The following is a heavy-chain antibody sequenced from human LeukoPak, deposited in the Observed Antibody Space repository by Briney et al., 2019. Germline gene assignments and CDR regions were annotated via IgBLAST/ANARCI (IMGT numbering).Heavy chain of an antibody. Sequence: GGSLRLSCAASGSTFSSYSMNWVRQAPGKGLEWVAVISHDVKTTYYADSAKGRFTISRDNSRNTVFLQMNRLRPEDTAVYYCVKEAYYGWGSSPTFYFDYWGQGTRVTVSS. V-gene: IGHV3-30*18. CDR3: VKEAYYGWGSSPTFYFDY. CDR2: ISHDVKTT. CDR1: GSTFSSYS. D-gene: IGHD3-10*01. J-gene: IGHJ4*02.